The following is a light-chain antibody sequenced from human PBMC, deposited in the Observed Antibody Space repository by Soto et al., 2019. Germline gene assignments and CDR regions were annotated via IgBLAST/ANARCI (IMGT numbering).Light chain of an antibody. V-gene: IGLV2-14*01. Sequence: QSFLTQPASVSGSPGQSITLSCTGTSNDIGSYNYVSWFQQHPGKAPKLIIYEVTHRPSGISTRFSGSKSGNTASLTISGLQAEDEADYYCSSYKFSTTLRVFGGGTKLTVL. CDR3: SSYKFSTTLRV. CDR2: EVT. CDR1: SNDIGSYNY. J-gene: IGLJ3*02.